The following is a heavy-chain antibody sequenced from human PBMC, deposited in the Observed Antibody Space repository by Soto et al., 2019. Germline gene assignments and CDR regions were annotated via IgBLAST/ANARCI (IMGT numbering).Heavy chain of an antibody. Sequence: SETLSLTCTVSGVSISSYYWSWIRQPPGKGLEWIGYIYYSGSTNYNPSLKSRVTISVDTSKNQFSLKLSSVTAADTAVYYCARVAAAGYYYYYYMDVWGKGTTVTVSS. V-gene: IGHV4-59*01. CDR2: IYYSGST. CDR1: GVSISSYY. D-gene: IGHD6-13*01. CDR3: ARVAAAGYYYYYYMDV. J-gene: IGHJ6*03.